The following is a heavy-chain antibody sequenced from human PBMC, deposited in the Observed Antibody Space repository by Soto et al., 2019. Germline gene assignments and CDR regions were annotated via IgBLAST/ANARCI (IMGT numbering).Heavy chain of an antibody. CDR2: IYPGGGTT. CDR3: ARVGYSSTGTTFHYHGLDV. J-gene: IGHJ6*02. D-gene: IGHD3-22*01. Sequence: PSVKVSCKASGYNFTSHYMHWVRQAPGQGLESMGIIYPGGGTTIYAQKFQGRVTMTRDTSTHTFYMELSSLRSEDTAMYYCARVGYSSTGTTFHYHGLDVWGQGTTVTVSS. CDR1: GYNFTSHY. V-gene: IGHV1-46*01.